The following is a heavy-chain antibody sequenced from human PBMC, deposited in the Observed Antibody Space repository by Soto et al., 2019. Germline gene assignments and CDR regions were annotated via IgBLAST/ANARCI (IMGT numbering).Heavy chain of an antibody. CDR1: GFTFGNYW. J-gene: IGHJ4*02. CDR2: IKVDGSEE. Sequence: GGSLRLSCAASGFTFGNYWMSWVRQAPGKGLEWVANIKVDGSEEYYLDSVKGRFTISRDNAKNSLSLQMNSLTAEDTAVYYCARDWDGRGPSIDYWGQGTLVTVSS. V-gene: IGHV3-7*04. D-gene: IGHD1-26*01. CDR3: ARDWDGRGPSIDY.